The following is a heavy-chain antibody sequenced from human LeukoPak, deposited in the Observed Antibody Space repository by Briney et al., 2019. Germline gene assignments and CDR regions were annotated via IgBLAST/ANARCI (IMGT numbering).Heavy chain of an antibody. D-gene: IGHD6-19*01. Sequence: PVGSLRLSCAASGFTFSSYEMNWVRQAPGKGLEWVSYISSSGSTIYYADSVKGRFTISRDNAKNSLYLQMNSLRAEDTAVYYCARPPSTSAWSSSVDDWGQGTLVTVSS. CDR2: ISSSGSTI. CDR1: GFTFSSYE. CDR3: ARPPSTSAWSSSVDD. V-gene: IGHV3-48*03. J-gene: IGHJ4*02.